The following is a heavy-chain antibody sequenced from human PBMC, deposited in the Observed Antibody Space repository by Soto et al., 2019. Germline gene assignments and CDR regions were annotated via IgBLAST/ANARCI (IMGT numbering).Heavy chain of an antibody. V-gene: IGHV1-58*01. Sequence: GASVKVSCKASGFTFTSSAVQWVRQARGQRLEWIGWIVVGSGNTNYAQKFQERVTITRDMSTSTAYMELSSLRSEDTAVYYCAPPTFIAARRAFGMDVWGQGTTVTVSS. CDR3: APPTFIAARRAFGMDV. J-gene: IGHJ6*02. D-gene: IGHD6-6*01. CDR1: GFTFTSSA. CDR2: IVVGSGNT.